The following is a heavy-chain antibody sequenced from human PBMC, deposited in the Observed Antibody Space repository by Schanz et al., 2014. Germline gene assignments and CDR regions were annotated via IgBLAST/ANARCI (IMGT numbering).Heavy chain of an antibody. V-gene: IGHV1-2*02. D-gene: IGHD1-1*01. CDR2: TNPNGGA. Sequence: QVHLVQSGAEVKKPGASVQVSCKASGYVFTAYYMHWVRQAPGQGLEWMGVTNPNGGAEFAQKFQGRISMTRDTSTTTFYMELSSLTSDDTAVYFCARDVGRPGHFWYFDLWGRGTLVTVSS. CDR3: ARDVGRPGHFWYFDL. CDR1: GYVFTAYY. J-gene: IGHJ2*01.